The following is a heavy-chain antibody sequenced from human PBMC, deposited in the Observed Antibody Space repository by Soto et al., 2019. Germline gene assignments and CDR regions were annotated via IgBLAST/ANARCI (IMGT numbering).Heavy chain of an antibody. D-gene: IGHD3-9*01. Sequence: SLRLSCAASGFTFSSYGMHWVRQAPGKGLEWVAVISYDGSNKYYADSVKGRFTISRDNSKNTLYLQMNSLRAEDTAVYYCAKDKGNYDILTGLSYYFDYWGQGTLVTVSS. J-gene: IGHJ4*02. CDR3: AKDKGNYDILTGLSYYFDY. CDR2: ISYDGSNK. CDR1: GFTFSSYG. V-gene: IGHV3-30*18.